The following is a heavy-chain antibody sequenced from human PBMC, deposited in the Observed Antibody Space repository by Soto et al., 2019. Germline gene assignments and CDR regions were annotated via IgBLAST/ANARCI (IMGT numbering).Heavy chain of an antibody. J-gene: IGHJ6*02. CDR1: GFTFSNAW. D-gene: IGHD3-10*01. CDR2: IKSKTDGGTT. Sequence: EVQLVESGGGLVKPGGSLRLSCAASGFTFSNAWMNWVRQAPGKGLEWVGRIKSKTDGGTTDYAAPVKGRFTISRDDSKNTLYLQMNSLKTEDTAVYYCTMNLLWFGERMDVWGQGTTVTVSS. CDR3: TMNLLWFGERMDV. V-gene: IGHV3-15*07.